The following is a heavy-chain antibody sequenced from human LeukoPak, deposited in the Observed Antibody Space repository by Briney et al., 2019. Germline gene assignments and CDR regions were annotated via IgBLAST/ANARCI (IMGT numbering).Heavy chain of an antibody. J-gene: IGHJ6*03. V-gene: IGHV1-24*01. CDR3: ARDLDRLVAAEDDYSNYATAYYMDV. Sequence: ASVKVSCKVSGYTLTELSMHWVRQAPGKGLEWMGGFDPEDGETIYAQKFQGRVTMTEDTSTDTAYMELSSLRSEDTAVYYCARDLDRLVAAEDDYSNYATAYYMDVWGKGTTVTVSS. CDR2: FDPEDGET. CDR1: GYTLTELS. D-gene: IGHD4-11*01.